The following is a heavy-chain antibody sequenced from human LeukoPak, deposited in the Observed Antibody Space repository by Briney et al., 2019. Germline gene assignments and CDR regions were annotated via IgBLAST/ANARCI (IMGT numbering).Heavy chain of an antibody. CDR2: ISGSGGST. Sequence: GGSLRLSCAASGFTFSSYAMSWVRQAPGKGLEWVSAISGSGGSTYYADSVKGRFTISRDNSKNTLYLQMNSLRAEDTAVYYCATHGGWLGEFKDYFDYWGQGTLVTVSS. D-gene: IGHD3-10*01. J-gene: IGHJ4*02. CDR1: GFTFSSYA. V-gene: IGHV3-23*01. CDR3: ATHGGWLGEFKDYFDY.